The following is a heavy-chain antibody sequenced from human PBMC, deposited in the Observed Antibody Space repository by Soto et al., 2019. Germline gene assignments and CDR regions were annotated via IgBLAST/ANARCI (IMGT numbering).Heavy chain of an antibody. Sequence: GGSLRLSCAAFGFTVSSNYMSWVRQAPGKGLEWVSVIYSGGSTYYADSVKGRFTISRDNSKNTLYLQMNSLRAEDTAVYYCARALNRITIFGVVPDAFDIWGQGTMVTVSS. J-gene: IGHJ3*02. CDR3: ARALNRITIFGVVPDAFDI. CDR1: GFTVSSNY. CDR2: IYSGGST. D-gene: IGHD3-3*01. V-gene: IGHV3-66*01.